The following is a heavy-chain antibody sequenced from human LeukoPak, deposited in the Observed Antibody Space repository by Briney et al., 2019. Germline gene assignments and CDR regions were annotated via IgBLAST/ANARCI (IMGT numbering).Heavy chain of an antibody. Sequence: PSQTLSLTCTVSGGSISSGGYYWSWIRQHPGKGLEWIGYIYYSGSTYYNPSLKSRVTISVDTSKNQFSLKLSSVTAADTAVYYCARSPSKARDYYDSSGAARGRLNYFDYWGQGTLVTVSS. V-gene: IGHV4-31*03. J-gene: IGHJ4*02. CDR2: IYYSGST. CDR1: GGSISSGGYY. CDR3: ARSPSKARDYYDSSGAARGRLNYFDY. D-gene: IGHD3-22*01.